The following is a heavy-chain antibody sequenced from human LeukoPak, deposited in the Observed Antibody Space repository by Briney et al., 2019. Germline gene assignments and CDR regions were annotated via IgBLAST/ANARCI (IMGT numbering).Heavy chain of an antibody. Sequence: GGSLRLSCAASGFSFSEYYMSWVRQAPGKGLEWISSIGGGGSPIYYADSVKGRFTISRDNAKNSLYLQMNSLRAEDTAVYYCARRAGAYSHPYDYWGQGTLVTVSS. CDR1: GFSFSEYY. V-gene: IGHV3-11*01. J-gene: IGHJ4*02. CDR2: IGGGGSPI. D-gene: IGHD4/OR15-4a*01. CDR3: ARRAGAYSHPYDY.